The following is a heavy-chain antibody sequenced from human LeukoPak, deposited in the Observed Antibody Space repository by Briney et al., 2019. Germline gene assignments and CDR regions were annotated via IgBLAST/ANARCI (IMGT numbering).Heavy chain of an antibody. J-gene: IGHJ5*02. D-gene: IGHD6-19*01. CDR3: ARARSGSGWYWFDP. CDR2: INHSGST. Sequence: SETLSLTCAVYGGSFSGYYWSWIRQPPGKGLEWIGEINHSGSTNYNPSLKCRVTISVDTSKNQFSLKLSSVTAADTAVYYCARARSGSGWYWFDPWGQGTLVIVSS. V-gene: IGHV4-34*01. CDR1: GGSFSGYY.